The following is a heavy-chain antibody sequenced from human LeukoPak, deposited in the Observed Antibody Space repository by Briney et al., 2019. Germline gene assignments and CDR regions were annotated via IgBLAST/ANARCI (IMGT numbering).Heavy chain of an antibody. CDR2: IYYSGST. CDR1: GGSISSYY. J-gene: IGHJ5*02. Sequence: SETLSLTCTVSGGSISSYYWSWIRQPPGKGLEWIGYIYYSGSTNYNPSLKSRVTISVDTSKNQFSLKLSSVTDADTAVYYVARDLDCSSWYGTAGGYNWFDPWGQGTLVTVSS. D-gene: IGHD6-13*01. V-gene: IGHV4-59*01. CDR3: ARDLDCSSWYGTAGGYNWFDP.